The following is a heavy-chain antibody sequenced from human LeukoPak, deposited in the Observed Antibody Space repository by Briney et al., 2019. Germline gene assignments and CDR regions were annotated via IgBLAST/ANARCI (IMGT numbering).Heavy chain of an antibody. CDR2: MNPNSGNT. V-gene: IGHV1-8*01. Sequence: ASVKVSCKASGYTFTSYDIKWVRQATGQGLEWMGWMNPNSGNTGYAQKFQGRVTMTRNTSISTAYMELSSLRSEDTAVYYCARGRYGDYGFDYWGQGTMVTVSS. J-gene: IGHJ4*02. D-gene: IGHD4-17*01. CDR1: GYTFTSYD. CDR3: ARGRYGDYGFDY.